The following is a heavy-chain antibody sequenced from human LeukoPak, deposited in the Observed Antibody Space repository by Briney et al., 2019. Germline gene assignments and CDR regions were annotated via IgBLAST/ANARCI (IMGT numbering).Heavy chain of an antibody. CDR3: ARDVLGYCSSNSCYDPYPFHY. CDR1: GFTFSSYS. J-gene: IGHJ4*02. D-gene: IGHD2-2*01. Sequence: MSGGSLRLFCAASGFTFSSYSINWVRQAPGKGLEWVSSISTSRSYIYYADSVKGRFTISRDNAKYSLYLQMNRLRADDTAVYYCARDVLGYCSSNSCYDPYPFHYWGQGTLVTVSP. V-gene: IGHV3-21*01. CDR2: ISTSRSYI.